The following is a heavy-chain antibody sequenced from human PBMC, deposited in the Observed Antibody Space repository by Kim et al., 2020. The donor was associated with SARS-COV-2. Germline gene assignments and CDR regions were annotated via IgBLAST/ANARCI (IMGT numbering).Heavy chain of an antibody. V-gene: IGHV5-51*01. CDR3: ARVVYYYYYMDV. Sequence: RYSPSFQGQVTISADKSISTAYLQWSSLKASDTAMYYCARVVYYYYYMDVWGKGTTVTVSS. J-gene: IGHJ6*03.